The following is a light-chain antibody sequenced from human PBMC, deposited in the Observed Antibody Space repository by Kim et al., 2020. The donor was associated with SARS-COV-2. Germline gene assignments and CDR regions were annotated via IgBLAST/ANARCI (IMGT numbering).Light chain of an antibody. CDR2: EDN. Sequence: KTVTLSCTPSRGSIASNYVQWYQQRPGSSPTTVIYEDNQRPSGVPDRFSGSIDSSSNSASLTISGLETEDEANYCYQSYDSGLWVFGGGTQLTVL. V-gene: IGLV6-57*01. CDR1: RGSIASNY. CDR3: QSYDSGLWV. J-gene: IGLJ3*02.